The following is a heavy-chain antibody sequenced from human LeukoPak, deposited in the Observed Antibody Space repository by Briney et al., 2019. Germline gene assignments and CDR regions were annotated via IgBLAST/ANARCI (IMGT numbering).Heavy chain of an antibody. CDR2: IYTSGST. V-gene: IGHV4-61*02. D-gene: IGHD4-23*01. CDR3: ARARVVEPFDY. Sequence: SQTLSLTCTVSGGSISRGSYYWNWIQQPAGKGLEWIGRIYTSGSTTYNPSLKSRVTISLDTSKNHFSLKLTSVTAADTAVYYCARARVVEPFDYWGQGTLVTVSS. J-gene: IGHJ4*02. CDR1: GGSISRGSYY.